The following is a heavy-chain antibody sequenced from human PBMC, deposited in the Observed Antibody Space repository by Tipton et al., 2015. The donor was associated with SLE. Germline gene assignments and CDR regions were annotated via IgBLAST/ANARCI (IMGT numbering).Heavy chain of an antibody. CDR1: GGSFSGYY. V-gene: IGHV4-34*01. Sequence: TLSLTCAVYGGSFSGYYWSWIRQPPGKGLEWIGEINHSGSTNCNPSLKSRVTISVDTSKNQFSLKLSSVTAADTAVYYCARAPLGSVPLDYWGQGTLVTVSS. CDR2: INHSGST. J-gene: IGHJ4*02. CDR3: ARAPLGSVPLDY. D-gene: IGHD1-26*01.